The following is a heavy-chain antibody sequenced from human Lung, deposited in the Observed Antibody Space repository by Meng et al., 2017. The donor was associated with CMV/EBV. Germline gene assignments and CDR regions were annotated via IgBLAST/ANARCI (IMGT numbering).Heavy chain of an antibody. V-gene: IGHV3-11*04. D-gene: IGHD6-6*01. CDR2: ISSTGSSI. CDR1: GFSFSDYY. J-gene: IGHJ6*02. Sequence: SCAASGFSFSDYYMSWIRQAPGKGLEWVSYISSTGSSIYYADSVKGRFTISRDNAKNSLYLQMNSLRAEDTAMYYCARDPRPGAYYFGMDVWGQGTTVTVSS. CDR3: ARDPRPGAYYFGMDV.